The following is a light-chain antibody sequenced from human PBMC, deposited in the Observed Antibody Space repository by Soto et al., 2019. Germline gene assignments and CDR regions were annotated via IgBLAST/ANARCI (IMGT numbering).Light chain of an antibody. Sequence: QSALTQPPSASGTPGQSVTIPCTGTSSDVGDYNYVSWYQQHPGKAPKLMIYEVSRRPSGVPDRFSGSKSGNTASLTVSGLQAEDEADYYCNSYTTSNTYVFGTGTKLTVL. CDR1: SSDVGDYNY. CDR3: NSYTTSNTYV. V-gene: IGLV2-8*01. J-gene: IGLJ1*01. CDR2: EVS.